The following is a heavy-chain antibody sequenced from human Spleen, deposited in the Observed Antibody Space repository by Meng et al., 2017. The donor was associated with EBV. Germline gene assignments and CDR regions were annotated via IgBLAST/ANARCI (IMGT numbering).Heavy chain of an antibody. V-gene: IGHV2-5*02. J-gene: IGHJ4*02. CDR3: AHSYSHGDVTFDY. CDR2: IYRDDDK. Sequence: ITMKQARPTHVTATLTLTLTFSFSVFSLSTSGLCVGWIRQPPARALEWLALIYRDDDKRYSPSLNSRLTITEDTSKNQVVLTMTNMDPVDTATYYCAHSYSHGDVTFDYWGQGTLVTVSS. CDR1: VFSLSTSGLC. D-gene: IGHD5-18*01.